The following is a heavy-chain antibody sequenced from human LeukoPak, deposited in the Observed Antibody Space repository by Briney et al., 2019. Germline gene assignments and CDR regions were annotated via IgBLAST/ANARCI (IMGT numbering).Heavy chain of an antibody. CDR2: INHSGST. Sequence: SETLSLTCAVYGGSFSGYYWSWIRQSPGKGLEWIGEINHSGSTNYNPSLKSRVTISVDTSKNQFSLKLSSVTAADTAVYYCARGNYYDILTGYRWWGQGTLVTVSS. J-gene: IGHJ4*02. CDR1: GGSFSGYY. D-gene: IGHD3-9*01. CDR3: ARGNYYDILTGYRW. V-gene: IGHV4-34*01.